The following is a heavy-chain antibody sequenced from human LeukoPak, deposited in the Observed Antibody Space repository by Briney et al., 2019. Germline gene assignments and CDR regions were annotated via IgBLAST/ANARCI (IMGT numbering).Heavy chain of an antibody. CDR1: GFIFSSYA. J-gene: IGHJ3*01. Sequence: GGSLRLSCAASGFIFSSYAMNWVRQAPGKGLERVSSISGSGNYIHYADSMKGRFTISRDNAKKSVYLHMSRLRAEDTAVYYCARGLGSGDYVANAFEFWGRGTTVSVS. CDR2: ISGSGNYI. D-gene: IGHD4-17*01. V-gene: IGHV3-21*01. CDR3: ARGLGSGDYVANAFEF.